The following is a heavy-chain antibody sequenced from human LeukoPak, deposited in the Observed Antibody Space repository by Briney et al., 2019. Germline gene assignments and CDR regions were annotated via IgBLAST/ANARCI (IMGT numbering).Heavy chain of an antibody. CDR1: RGSLSSGCYS. CDR2: IYYSGST. Sequence: SQTLSLTCALSRGSLSSGCYSWSWTRHPPGKGLEWIGYIYYSGSTYYNPSLKSRVTRSVDTSKNQFSLQLSAVTAADTAVYYCARHLLWFGGRPSIETLFDYWGQGTLVTVSS. CDR3: ARHLLWFGGRPSIETLFDY. V-gene: IGHV4-30-4*07. J-gene: IGHJ4*02. D-gene: IGHD3-10*01.